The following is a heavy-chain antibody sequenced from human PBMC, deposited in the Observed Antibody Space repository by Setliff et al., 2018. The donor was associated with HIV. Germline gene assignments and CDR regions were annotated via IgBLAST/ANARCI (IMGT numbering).Heavy chain of an antibody. Sequence: ASVKVSCKVSGYTLTELAMHWVRQAPGKGLEWMGGFDPQHGETIYAQKFQGRVTMTEETSTQTAYMELSSLRSEDTAVYYCATFYDSGTLTSFDYWGQGTLVTVSS. CDR2: FDPQHGET. J-gene: IGHJ4*02. D-gene: IGHD3-10*01. CDR3: ATFYDSGTLTSFDY. V-gene: IGHV1-24*01. CDR1: GYTLTELA.